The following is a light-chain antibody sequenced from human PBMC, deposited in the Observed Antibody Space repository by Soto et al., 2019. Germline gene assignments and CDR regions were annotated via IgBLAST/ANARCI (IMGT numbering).Light chain of an antibody. CDR1: ISDVGAYNY. CDR3: VSYTNEKNLI. J-gene: IGLJ2*01. CDR2: EVT. V-gene: IGLV2-8*01. Sequence: QSALTQPPSASGSPGQSVTISCTGTISDVGAYNYVSWYQRHPGQAPKFLIYEVTKRPSGVPDRFSGSKSANTASLTVSGLQADDEAEYYCVSYTNEKNLIFGGGTKLTVL.